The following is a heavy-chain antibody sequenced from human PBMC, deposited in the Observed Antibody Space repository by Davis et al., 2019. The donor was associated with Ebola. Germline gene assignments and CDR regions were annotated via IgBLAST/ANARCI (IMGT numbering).Heavy chain of an antibody. Sequence: ASVKVSCKASGYTFTSYGISWVRQAPGQGLEWMGWISAYNGNTNYAQKLQGRVTMTTDTSTSTAYMELRSLRSDDTAVYYCARVRDYGDSVLNYYYYGMDVWGQGTTVTVSS. D-gene: IGHD4-17*01. V-gene: IGHV1-18*01. CDR2: ISAYNGNT. CDR1: GYTFTSYG. CDR3: ARVRDYGDSVLNYYYYGMDV. J-gene: IGHJ6*02.